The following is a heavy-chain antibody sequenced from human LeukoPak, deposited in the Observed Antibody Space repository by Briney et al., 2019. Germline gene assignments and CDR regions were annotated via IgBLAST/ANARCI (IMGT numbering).Heavy chain of an antibody. CDR1: GGTFSSYA. V-gene: IGHV1-69*13. J-gene: IGHJ4*02. CDR2: IIPIFGTA. CDR3: ASRLYCSNTRCRNFPFAY. D-gene: IGHD2-2*01. Sequence: SVKVSCKASGGTFSSYAINWVRQAPGQGLEWMGGIIPIFGTANYAQKFQDRVTITADESTSTAYMELSSLRSEGTAIYYCASRLYCSNTRCRNFPFAYWGQGTLVTVSS.